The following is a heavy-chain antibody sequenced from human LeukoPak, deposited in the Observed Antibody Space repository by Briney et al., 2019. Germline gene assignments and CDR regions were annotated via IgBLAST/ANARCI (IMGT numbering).Heavy chain of an antibody. V-gene: IGHV4-4*07. CDR3: ARGVDAFDM. J-gene: IGHJ3*02. Sequence: SETLSLTCAVSGASISGHYWSWIRQPAGKGLEWIGRIYTRGSTNYNPSLKGRVTISVDTSRNRLSLKLTSVTGADTAVYYCARGVDAFDMWGQGTKVTVSS. CDR1: GASISGHY. CDR2: IYTRGST. D-gene: IGHD5/OR15-5a*01.